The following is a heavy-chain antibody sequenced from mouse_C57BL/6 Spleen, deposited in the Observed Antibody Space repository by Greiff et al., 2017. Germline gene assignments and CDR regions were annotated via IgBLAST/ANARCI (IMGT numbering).Heavy chain of an antibody. CDR3: ARQIYYGNYYCDFDV. Sequence: EVQLQESGGGLVQPGGSLKLSCAASGFTFSDYYMYWVRQTPEKRLEWVAYISNGGGSTYYPDTVKGRFTISRDNAKNTLYLQMSRLKSEDTAMYYCARQIYYGNYYCDFDVWGTGTTVTVSS. CDR2: ISNGGGST. J-gene: IGHJ1*03. D-gene: IGHD2-1*01. CDR1: GFTFSDYY. V-gene: IGHV5-12*01.